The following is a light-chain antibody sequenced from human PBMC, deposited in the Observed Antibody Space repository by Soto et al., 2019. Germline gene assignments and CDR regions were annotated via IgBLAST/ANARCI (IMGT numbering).Light chain of an antibody. CDR1: QSVSSSY. CDR2: GAS. J-gene: IGKJ5*01. CDR3: QHFGGTTFT. V-gene: IGKV3-20*01. Sequence: EIVLTQSPGTLSLSPGEGATLSVMASQSVSSSYIAWYQQRPGQTPSLLIYGASTRATGIPDRFSGSGSGTHFTLTISRLEPGDFAVYYCQHFGGTTFTFGQGTRLEIK.